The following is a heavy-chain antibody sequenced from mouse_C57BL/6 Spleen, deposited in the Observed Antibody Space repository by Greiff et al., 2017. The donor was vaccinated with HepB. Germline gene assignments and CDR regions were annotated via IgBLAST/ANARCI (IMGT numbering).Heavy chain of an antibody. J-gene: IGHJ3*01. Sequence: VQLQQPGAELVRPGSSVKLSCKASGYTFTSYWMHWVKQRPIQGLEWIGNIDPSDSETHYNQKFKDKATLTVDKSSSTAYMQLSSLTSEDSAVYYCARGGPYGYDRFAYWGQGTLVTVSA. V-gene: IGHV1-52*01. D-gene: IGHD2-2*01. CDR2: IDPSDSET. CDR3: ARGGPYGYDRFAY. CDR1: GYTFTSYW.